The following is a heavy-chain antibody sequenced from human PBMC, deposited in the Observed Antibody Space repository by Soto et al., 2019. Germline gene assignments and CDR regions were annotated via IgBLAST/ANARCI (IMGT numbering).Heavy chain of an antibody. CDR2: IIPIFGTA. D-gene: IGHD3-3*01. Sequence: SVKVSCKASGGPFSSYAISWVRQAPGQGLEWMGGIIPIFGTANYAQKFQGRVTITADESTSTAYMELSSLRSEDTAVYYCALGDFWSGPKVGYYYYGMDVWGQGTTVTVSS. V-gene: IGHV1-69*13. CDR1: GGPFSSYA. J-gene: IGHJ6*02. CDR3: ALGDFWSGPKVGYYYYGMDV.